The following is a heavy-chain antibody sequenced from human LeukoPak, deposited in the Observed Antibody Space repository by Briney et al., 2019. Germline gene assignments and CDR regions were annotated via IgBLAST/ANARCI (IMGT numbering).Heavy chain of an antibody. CDR3: ATSGYYDSSGPGFDY. CDR2: IYYSGST. V-gene: IGHV4-59*08. J-gene: IGHJ4*02. D-gene: IGHD3-22*01. Sequence: PSETLSLTCTVSGGSISSYYWSWIRQPPGKGLEWIGYIYYSGSTNYNPSLKSRVTISVDTSKNQFSLKLSSVTAADTAVYYCATSGYYDSSGPGFDYWGQGTLVTVSS. CDR1: GGSISSYY.